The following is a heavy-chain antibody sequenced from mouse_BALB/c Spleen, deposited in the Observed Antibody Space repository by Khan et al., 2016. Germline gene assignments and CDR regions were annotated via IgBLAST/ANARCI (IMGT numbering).Heavy chain of an antibody. CDR1: GFNIKDNY. Sequence: VQLQQSGAELVKPGASVKLSCTASGFNIKDNYIHWVKQRPEQGLEWIGRIDPANGNTKYDPKFQGKATITADTSSNTAYLQLSSLTSEDTAVYYCASLDYWGQGTILTDSS. J-gene: IGHJ2*01. CDR2: IDPANGNT. CDR3: ASLDY. V-gene: IGHV14-3*02.